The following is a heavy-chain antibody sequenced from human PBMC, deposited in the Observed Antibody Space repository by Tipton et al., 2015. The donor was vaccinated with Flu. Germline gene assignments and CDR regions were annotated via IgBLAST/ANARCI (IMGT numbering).Heavy chain of an antibody. Sequence: TLSLTCTVSGDSMNTYYWSWLRQPAGKGLEWIGRIYASGSTTYNPSLKSRVTISVDTSKSQFSLMLRSVTAADTAVYYCARDRVDSSGFIDYWGQGTLVTVSS. CDR3: ARDRVDSSGFIDY. D-gene: IGHD3-22*01. V-gene: IGHV4-4*07. J-gene: IGHJ4*02. CDR2: IYASGST. CDR1: GDSMNTYY.